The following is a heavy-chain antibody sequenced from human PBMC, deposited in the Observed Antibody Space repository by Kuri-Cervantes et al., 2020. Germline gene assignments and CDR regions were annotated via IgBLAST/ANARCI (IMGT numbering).Heavy chain of an antibody. CDR3: ARLPRLYGSGSYYYFDY. CDR1: GYTFTSYG. V-gene: IGHV1-18*01. J-gene: IGHJ4*02. D-gene: IGHD3-10*01. CDR2: ISAYNGNT. Sequence: ASVKVSCKASGYTFTSYGISWVRQAPGQGLEWMGWISAYNGNTNYAQKLQGRVTMTRDTSTSTVYMELSSLRSEDTAVYYCARLPRLYGSGSYYYFDYWGQGTLVTVSS.